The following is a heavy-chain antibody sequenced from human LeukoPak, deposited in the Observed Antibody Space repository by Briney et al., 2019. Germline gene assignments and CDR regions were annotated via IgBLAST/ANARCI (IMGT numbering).Heavy chain of an antibody. Sequence: GGSLRLSCAASGVTFSSHSMHWVRQAPGKGLVWVSGISNDGTSTTYADSEKGRFTISRENAKNTLYLQMHSLRAEDTAVYSCARGWFGPDSCGQGTLVTVSS. CDR1: GVTFSSHS. CDR2: ISNDGTST. V-gene: IGHV3-74*01. D-gene: IGHD3-10*01. CDR3: ARGWFGPDS. J-gene: IGHJ5*01.